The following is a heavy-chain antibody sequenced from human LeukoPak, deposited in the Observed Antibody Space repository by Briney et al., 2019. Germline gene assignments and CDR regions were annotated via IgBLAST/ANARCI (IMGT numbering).Heavy chain of an antibody. V-gene: IGHV1-46*01. CDR3: ARVRTIAAVGPDFDF. CDR2: ITTSGGST. Sequence: ASVKVSCKASGYTFTSYYMHRVRQAPRQGLEWMGIITTSGGSTNYAQNFQGRVTMTRDTSTSTVYMELTSLGSEDTAVYYCARVRTIAAVGPDFDFWGQGTLVTVSS. D-gene: IGHD6-13*01. J-gene: IGHJ4*02. CDR1: GYTFTSYY.